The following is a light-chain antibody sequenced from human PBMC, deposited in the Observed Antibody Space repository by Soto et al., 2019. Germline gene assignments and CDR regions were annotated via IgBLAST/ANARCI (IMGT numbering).Light chain of an antibody. CDR3: QQRVNWPPT. CDR1: QSVSSY. V-gene: IGKV3-11*01. CDR2: DAS. Sequence: EIVLTQSPATLFLSPGERATLSCRASQSVSSYLAWYQQKPGLAPRLLIYDASSRATGIPARFSASGSGTDFTLTISDVQPEDFAIYYCQQRVNWPPTFGGGTKVDI. J-gene: IGKJ4*01.